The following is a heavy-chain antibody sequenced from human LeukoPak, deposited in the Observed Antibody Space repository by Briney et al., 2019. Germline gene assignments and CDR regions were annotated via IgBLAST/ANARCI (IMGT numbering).Heavy chain of an antibody. Sequence: KPSETLSLTCTVSGGSISSSSYYWGWIRQPPGKGLEWIGSIYYSGSTYYNLSLKSRVTISVDTSKNQFSLKLSSVTAADTAVYYCARHPKILLWFGELSGYYMDVWGKGTTVTVSS. D-gene: IGHD3-10*01. V-gene: IGHV4-39*01. CDR2: IYYSGST. J-gene: IGHJ6*03. CDR1: GGSISSSSYY. CDR3: ARHPKILLWFGELSGYYMDV.